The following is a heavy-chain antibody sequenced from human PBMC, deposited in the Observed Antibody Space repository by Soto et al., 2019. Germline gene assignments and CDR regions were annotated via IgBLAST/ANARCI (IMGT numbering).Heavy chain of an antibody. V-gene: IGHV3-23*01. Sequence: EVQLLESGGGLIQPGGSMRLSCAASGFTFRSYAMSWVRQAPGKGLEWVSAISGSGDKTYYADSVKGRFTISRDNSKNTLYLQINSLRVEDTAVYYCAKGGGAYQLLRDYWGQGTLVTVSS. CDR3: AKGGGAYQLLRDY. CDR1: GFTFRSYA. J-gene: IGHJ4*02. D-gene: IGHD2-2*01. CDR2: ISGSGDKT.